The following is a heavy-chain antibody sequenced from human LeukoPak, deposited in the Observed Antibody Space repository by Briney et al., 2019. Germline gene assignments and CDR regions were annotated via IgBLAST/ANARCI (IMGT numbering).Heavy chain of an antibody. CDR1: GYSFTDYW. CDR3: ARLDPDILTGQGDAYNI. D-gene: IGHD3-9*01. V-gene: IGHV5-51*01. CDR2: IYPGDSDT. J-gene: IGHJ3*02. Sequence: GESLKISCKGSGYSFTDYWIGWVCQMPGKGLEWMGIIYPGDSDTRYSPSFQGQVTISADKSISTASLQWSSLKASDTAMYYCARLDPDILTGQGDAYNIWGQGTMVTVSS.